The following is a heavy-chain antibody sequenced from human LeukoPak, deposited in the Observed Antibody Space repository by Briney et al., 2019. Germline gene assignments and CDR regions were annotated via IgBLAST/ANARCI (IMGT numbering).Heavy chain of an antibody. CDR3: ARGGCSGGSCQTNY. J-gene: IGHJ4*02. CDR2: INPNSGGT. V-gene: IGHV1-2*02. Sequence: ASVKVSCKASGYTFTTYYMHWVRQAPGQGLEWMGWINPNSGGTNYAQKFQGRVTMTRDTSISTAYMELSRLRSDDTAVYYCARGGCSGGSCQTNYWGQGTLVTVSS. CDR1: GYTFTTYY. D-gene: IGHD2-15*01.